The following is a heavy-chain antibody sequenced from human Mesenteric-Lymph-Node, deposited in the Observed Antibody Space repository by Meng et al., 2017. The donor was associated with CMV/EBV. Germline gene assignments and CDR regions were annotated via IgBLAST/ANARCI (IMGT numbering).Heavy chain of an antibody. D-gene: IGHD6-13*01. CDR3: ASRAGTGY. V-gene: IGHV4-39*01. J-gene: IGHJ4*02. Sequence: GSLGLSCTVSGGSISSSSYYWGWIRQPPGKGLEWIGSIYYSGSTYYNPSLKSRVTISVDTSKNQFSLKLSSVTAADTAVYYCASRAGTGYWGQGTLVTVSS. CDR2: IYYSGST. CDR1: GGSISSSSYY.